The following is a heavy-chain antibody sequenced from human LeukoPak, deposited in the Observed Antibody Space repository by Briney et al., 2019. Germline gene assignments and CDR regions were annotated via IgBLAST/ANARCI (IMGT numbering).Heavy chain of an antibody. CDR1: GYTFNNYA. Sequence: ASVKVSCKASGYTFNNYAMNWVRQAPGQGPEWMGWINTNTGNPTYAQGFTGRFVFSVDTSVSTAYLQICSLKAEDTAVYYCATSPGIAAPSGYYFDHWGQGTLVTVSS. CDR2: INTNTGNP. CDR3: ATSPGIAAPSGYYFDH. J-gene: IGHJ4*02. V-gene: IGHV7-4-1*01. D-gene: IGHD6-13*01.